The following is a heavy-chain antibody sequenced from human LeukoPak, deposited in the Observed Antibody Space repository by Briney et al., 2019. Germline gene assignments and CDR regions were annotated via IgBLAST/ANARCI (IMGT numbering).Heavy chain of an antibody. J-gene: IGHJ4*02. CDR3: AKLPTLFDYFDY. Sequence: GGSLRLSCAASGFTVTSSYMTWVRQAQGKGLEWVSGITGSGSTTYYADSVKGRFTISRDNSKHTLYLQMNTLRADDTAVYYCAKLPTLFDYFDYWGQGTLVTVSS. CDR1: GFTVTSSY. V-gene: IGHV3-23*01. CDR2: ITGSGSTT. D-gene: IGHD3-9*01.